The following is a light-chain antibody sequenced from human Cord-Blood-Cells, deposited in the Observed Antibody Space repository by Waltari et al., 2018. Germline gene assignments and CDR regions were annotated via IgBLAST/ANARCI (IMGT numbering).Light chain of an antibody. Sequence: DIVMTQSPLSLPVTPGEPASISCRSSQSLLHSNGYNYLDWYLQKPGQSPQLLIYLGSNRASGVPDRFSGSGSGTVFTLKISRVEAEDVGVYYCMQALQTPPTFGQGTRLEIK. V-gene: IGKV2-28*01. CDR2: LGS. CDR3: MQALQTPPT. J-gene: IGKJ5*01. CDR1: QSLLHSNGYNY.